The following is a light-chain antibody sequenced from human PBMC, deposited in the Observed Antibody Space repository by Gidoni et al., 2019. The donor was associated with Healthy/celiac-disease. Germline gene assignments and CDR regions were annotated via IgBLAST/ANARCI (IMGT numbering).Light chain of an antibody. CDR3: QQSYSTPFT. J-gene: IGKJ3*01. V-gene: IGKV1-39*01. CDR1: QSISSY. CDR2: AAS. Sequence: DIQMTQPPSSLSASVGDRVTITGRASQSISSYLNWYQQKPGKAPKLLIYAASSLQSGVPSRFSGSGSGTAFTLTISSLQPEAFATYYCQQSYSTPFTFGPGTKVDIK.